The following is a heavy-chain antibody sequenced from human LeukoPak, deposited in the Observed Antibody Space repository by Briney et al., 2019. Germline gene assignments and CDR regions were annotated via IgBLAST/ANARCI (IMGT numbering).Heavy chain of an antibody. Sequence: ASVEVSCKASGYSFTSYGISWVRQAPGQGLEWMGWISVYNGNTNYAQKLQGRVTMTTDTSTSTAYMELRSLRSDDTAVYYCARARGGSYYYNYMDVWGKGTTVTVSS. D-gene: IGHD3-16*01. CDR2: ISVYNGNT. V-gene: IGHV1-18*01. J-gene: IGHJ6*03. CDR1: GYSFTSYG. CDR3: ARARGGSYYYNYMDV.